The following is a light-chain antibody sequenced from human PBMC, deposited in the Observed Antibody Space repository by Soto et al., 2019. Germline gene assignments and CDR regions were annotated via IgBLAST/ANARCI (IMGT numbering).Light chain of an antibody. Sequence: EIVLTQSPGTLSLSPWERATLSCRASQSVSSSYLAWYQQKPGQAPRLLIYGASSRATGIPDRFSGSGSGTDFTLTISSLESEDFAVYYCQQRSNFITFGQGTRLEIK. CDR1: QSVSSSY. CDR3: QQRSNFIT. CDR2: GAS. J-gene: IGKJ5*01. V-gene: IGKV3D-20*02.